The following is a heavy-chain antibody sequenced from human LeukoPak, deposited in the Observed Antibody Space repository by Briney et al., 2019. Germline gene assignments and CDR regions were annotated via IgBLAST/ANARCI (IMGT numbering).Heavy chain of an antibody. Sequence: KVSCKASGYSFTSYWIGWVRQMPGKGLEWMGIIYPGDSDTRYSPSFQGQVTISADKSISTAYLQWSSLKASDTAMYYCASKGDPYGGYVDYWGQGTLVTVSS. CDR2: IYPGDSDT. D-gene: IGHD4/OR15-4a*01. CDR3: ASKGDPYGGYVDY. V-gene: IGHV5-51*01. CDR1: GYSFTSYW. J-gene: IGHJ4*02.